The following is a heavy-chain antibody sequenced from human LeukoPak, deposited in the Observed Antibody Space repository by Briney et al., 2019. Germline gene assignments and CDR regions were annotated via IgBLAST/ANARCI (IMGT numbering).Heavy chain of an antibody. J-gene: IGHJ4*02. D-gene: IGHD6-6*01. CDR1: GFSLSTSRVG. CDR3: AHKASFSSYDY. CDR2: IYWDGDK. V-gene: IGHV2-5*02. Sequence: ESGPTLVNPTQTLTLTCTFSGFSLSTSRVGVGWIRQPPGKALEWLALIYWDGDKRYSPSLESRLTITKDTSKNQVVLTMTNMDPMDTATYYCAHKASFSSYDYWGQGTLVTVSS.